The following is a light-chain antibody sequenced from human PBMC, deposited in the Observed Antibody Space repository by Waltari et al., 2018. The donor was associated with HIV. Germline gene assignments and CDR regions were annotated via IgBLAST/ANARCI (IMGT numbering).Light chain of an antibody. CDR3: QQSYATPRS. V-gene: IGKV1-39*01. Sequence: DIQMTQSPSSLSADIVDQVTMTCRARQSIKRNLNWCQQKSGKAPNILIYSTATLQNGVPSRFSGSGSETNFTLTITRLQPEDFATYYCQQSYATPRSFGQGTKL. CDR2: STA. CDR1: QSIKRN. J-gene: IGKJ2*03.